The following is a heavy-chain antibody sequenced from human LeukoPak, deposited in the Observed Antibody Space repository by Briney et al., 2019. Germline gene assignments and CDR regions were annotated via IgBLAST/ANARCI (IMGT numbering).Heavy chain of an antibody. J-gene: IGHJ4*02. D-gene: IGHD3-22*01. Sequence: GGSLRLSCAASGFTFSTYSMNWVRQAPGKGLEWVSYISSSSSTIYYADSVKGRFTISRDDAKNSLYLQMNSLRAEDTAVYYCARGSTYYDSSGQVPFDYWGQGTLVTVSS. CDR1: GFTFSTYS. CDR3: ARGSTYYDSSGQVPFDY. CDR2: ISSSSSTI. V-gene: IGHV3-48*01.